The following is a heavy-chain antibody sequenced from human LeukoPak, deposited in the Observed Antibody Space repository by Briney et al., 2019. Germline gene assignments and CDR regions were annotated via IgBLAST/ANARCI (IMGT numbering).Heavy chain of an antibody. CDR3: AKDRSWGYRYEGLRWFDP. D-gene: IGHD5-18*01. J-gene: IGHJ5*02. V-gene: IGHV3-30*02. CDR2: IRYDGSNK. Sequence: GGSLRLSCAASGFTFSSYGMHWVRQAPGKGLEWVAFIRYDGSNKYYADSVKGRFTISRDNSKNTLYLQMNSLRAEDTAVYYCAKDRSWGYRYEGLRWFDPWGQGTLVTVSS. CDR1: GFTFSSYG.